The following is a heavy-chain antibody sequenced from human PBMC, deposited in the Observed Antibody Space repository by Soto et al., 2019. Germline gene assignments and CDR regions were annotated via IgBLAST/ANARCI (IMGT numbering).Heavy chain of an antibody. D-gene: IGHD3-9*01. Sequence: SETLSLTCAVYGGSFSGYYWSWNRQPPGKGLEWIGEINHSGSTNYNPSLKSRVTISVDTSKNQFSLKLSSVTAADTAVYYCARTYYDILTGYPNFDYWGQGTLVTVSS. J-gene: IGHJ4*02. V-gene: IGHV4-34*01. CDR1: GGSFSGYY. CDR2: INHSGST. CDR3: ARTYYDILTGYPNFDY.